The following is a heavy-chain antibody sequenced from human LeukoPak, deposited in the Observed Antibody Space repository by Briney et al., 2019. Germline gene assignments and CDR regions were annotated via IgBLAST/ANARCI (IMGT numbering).Heavy chain of an antibody. CDR1: GYSISSGYY. J-gene: IGHJ6*03. V-gene: IGHV4-38-2*02. D-gene: IGHD3-9*01. CDR3: ARATGYASVSGSLWGQIYYYYMDV. Sequence: PSETLSLTCTVSGYSISSGYYWGWIRQPPGKGLEWIGSIYHSGSTYYNPSLKSRVTISVDTSKNQFSLKLSSVTAADTAVYYCARATGYASVSGSLWGQIYYYYMDVWGKGTTVTVSS. CDR2: IYHSGST.